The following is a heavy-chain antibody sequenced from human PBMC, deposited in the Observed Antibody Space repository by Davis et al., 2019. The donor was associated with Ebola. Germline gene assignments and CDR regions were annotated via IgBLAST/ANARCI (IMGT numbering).Heavy chain of an antibody. Sequence: GESLKISCAASGFTVSSNYMSWVRQAPGKGLEWVSVIYSGGSTYYADSVKGRFTISRDNSKNTLYLQMNSLRAEDTAVYYCARGELAARPGYYYGMDVWGQGTTVTVSS. D-gene: IGHD6-6*01. V-gene: IGHV3-53*01. CDR1: GFTVSSNY. CDR3: ARGELAARPGYYYGMDV. J-gene: IGHJ6*02. CDR2: IYSGGST.